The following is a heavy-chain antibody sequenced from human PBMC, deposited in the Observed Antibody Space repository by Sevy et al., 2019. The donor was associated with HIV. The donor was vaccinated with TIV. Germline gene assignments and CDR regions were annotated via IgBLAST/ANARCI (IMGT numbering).Heavy chain of an antibody. CDR3: ARAYSSGWYDY. V-gene: IGHV3-13*01. D-gene: IGHD6-19*01. CDR2: IGTAGDT. Sequence: GGSLRLSCAASGFTFSSYDMHWVRQATGKGLEWVSAIGTAGDTYYPGSVKGRFTISRENAKNSLYLQMNSLKVGDRAVYYGARAYSSGWYDYWGQGTLVTVSS. CDR1: GFTFSSYD. J-gene: IGHJ4*02.